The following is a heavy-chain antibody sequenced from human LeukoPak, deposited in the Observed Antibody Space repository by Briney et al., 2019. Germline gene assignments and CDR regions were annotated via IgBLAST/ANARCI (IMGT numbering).Heavy chain of an antibody. CDR2: INHSGST. CDR3: ASRRLRFLEWTAYRGFDP. Sequence: SETLSLTCAVYGGSFSGYYWSWIRQPPGKGLEWIGEINHSGSTNYNPSLKSRVTISVDTSKNQSSLKLSSVTAADTAVYYCASRRLRFLEWTAYRGFDPWGQGTLVTVSS. J-gene: IGHJ5*02. V-gene: IGHV4-34*01. CDR1: GGSFSGYY. D-gene: IGHD3-3*01.